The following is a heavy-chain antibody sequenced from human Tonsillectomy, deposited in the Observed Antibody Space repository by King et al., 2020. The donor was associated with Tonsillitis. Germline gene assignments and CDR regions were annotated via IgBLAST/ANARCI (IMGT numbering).Heavy chain of an antibody. J-gene: IGHJ4*02. CDR2: ISSAGNIK. D-gene: IGHD6-13*01. V-gene: IGHV3-30-3*01. CDR1: GFTFSNYA. Sequence: VQLVESGGGVVQPGTSLRLSCAASGFTFSNYAVHWVRQAPGKGLQWVAIISSAGNIKYYADSVKGRSTISRDNSKSTLFLEMNSLRTEDTAMYFCARAYTSSWTDYWGQGTLVTVSS. CDR3: ARAYTSSWTDY.